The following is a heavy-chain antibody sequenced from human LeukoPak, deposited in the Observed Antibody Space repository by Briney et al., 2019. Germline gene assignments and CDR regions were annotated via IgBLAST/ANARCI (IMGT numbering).Heavy chain of an antibody. Sequence: SETLSLTCTFSGGSISSSSYDWGWVRQPPGKGLEWIGSIYYSGSTYYNPSLKSRVTISVDTSKNQFSLKLSSVTAADTAVYYCARDGSGRKLDAFDVWGQGTMVTVSS. V-gene: IGHV4-39*07. CDR1: GGSISSSSYD. CDR2: IYYSGST. J-gene: IGHJ3*01. D-gene: IGHD3-3*01. CDR3: ARDGSGRKLDAFDV.